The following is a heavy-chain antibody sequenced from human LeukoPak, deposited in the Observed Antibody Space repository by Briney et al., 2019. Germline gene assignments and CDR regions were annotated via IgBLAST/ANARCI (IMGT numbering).Heavy chain of an antibody. J-gene: IGHJ5*02. D-gene: IGHD6-13*01. Sequence: PSETLSLTCAVPGYSISSGYYWGWIRQPPGKGLEWIGSIYHSGSTYYNPSLKSQVTISVDTSKNQFSLRLSSVTAADTAVYYCARGAIAAAGLGWFDPWGQGTLVTVSS. CDR3: ARGAIAAAGLGWFDP. V-gene: IGHV4-38-2*01. CDR1: GYSISSGYY. CDR2: IYHSGST.